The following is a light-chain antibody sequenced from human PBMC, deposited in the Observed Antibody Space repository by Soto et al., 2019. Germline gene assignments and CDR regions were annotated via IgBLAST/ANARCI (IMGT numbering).Light chain of an antibody. CDR2: AAS. J-gene: IGKJ3*01. Sequence: DIQMTQSPSSLSASVGDRVTITCRASQSISSYLNWYQQKPGKAPKLLIYAASSLQSGVPSRFSGSGSETDFILTISSLQPEDFATYYCQQSYSTPFTFGPGTKVDIK. V-gene: IGKV1-39*01. CDR3: QQSYSTPFT. CDR1: QSISSY.